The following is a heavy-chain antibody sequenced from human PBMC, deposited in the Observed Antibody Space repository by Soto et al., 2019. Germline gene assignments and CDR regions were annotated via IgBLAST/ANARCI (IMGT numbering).Heavy chain of an antibody. V-gene: IGHV4-34*01. CDR3: ASLNYYYYGMDV. CDR2: INHSGST. CDR1: GGSFSGYY. Sequence: PSETLSLTCAVYGGSFSGYYWSWIRQPPGKGLEWIGEINHSGSTNYNPSLKSRVTISVDTSKNQFSLKLSSVTAADTAVYYCASLNYYYYGMDVWGQGTTVTVS. J-gene: IGHJ6*02.